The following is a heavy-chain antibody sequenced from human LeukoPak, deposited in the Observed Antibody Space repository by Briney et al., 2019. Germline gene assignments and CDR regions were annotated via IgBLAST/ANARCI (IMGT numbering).Heavy chain of an antibody. CDR1: GFTFSSYA. CDR3: ARGAVAGTDLY. D-gene: IGHD6-19*01. Sequence: GSSLRLSCAASGFTFSSYAMHWVRQASSRGLEGVTVISYDGSNKYYADSVKGRFTISRDNSKNTLYLQMNSLRAEDTAVYYCARGAVAGTDLYWGQGTLVTVSS. J-gene: IGHJ4*02. V-gene: IGHV3-30*04. CDR2: ISYDGSNK.